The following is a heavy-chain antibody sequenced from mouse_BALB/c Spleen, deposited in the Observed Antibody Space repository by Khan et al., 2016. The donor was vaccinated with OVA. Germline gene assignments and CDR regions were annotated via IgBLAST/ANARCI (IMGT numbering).Heavy chain of an antibody. D-gene: IGHD2-10*02. Sequence: EVELVESGPGLVKPSQSLSLTCTVTGYSITSDYAWNWIRQFPGNKLEWMGFISYSGNTKYNPSLKSRISMTRDTSKNQFFLQLNSVTPEDTATYYCARVYGGYFDYWGQGTTLIVSS. CDR3: ARVYGGYFDY. V-gene: IGHV3-2*02. J-gene: IGHJ2*01. CDR1: GYSITSDYA. CDR2: ISYSGNT.